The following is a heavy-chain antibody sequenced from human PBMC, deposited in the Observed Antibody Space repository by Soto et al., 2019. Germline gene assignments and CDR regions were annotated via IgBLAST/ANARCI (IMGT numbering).Heavy chain of an antibody. CDR3: ARLYPPSIAVAVYDY. J-gene: IGHJ4*02. CDR2: INHSGST. V-gene: IGHV4-34*01. D-gene: IGHD6-19*01. CDR1: GGSFSGYY. Sequence: SETLSLTCAVYGGSFSGYYWSWIRQPPGKGLGWIGEINHSGSTNYNPSLKSRVTISVDTSKNQFSLKLSSVTAADTAVYYCARLYPPSIAVAVYDYWGQGTLVTVSS.